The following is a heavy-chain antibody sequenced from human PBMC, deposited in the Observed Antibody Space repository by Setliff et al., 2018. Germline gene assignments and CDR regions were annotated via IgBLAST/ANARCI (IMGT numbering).Heavy chain of an antibody. V-gene: IGHV1-46*01. CDR2: INPSGGST. J-gene: IGHJ5*02. Sequence: ASVKVSCKASGYTFTSYYMHWVRQAPGQGLEWMGIINPSGGSTSYAQKFQGRVTMTRDTSTSTVYMELSSLRSEDTAVYYCARNGARGGGIVVVPARLDGWFDPWGQGTLVTVS. CDR3: ARNGARGGGIVVVPARLDGWFDP. CDR1: GYTFTSYY. D-gene: IGHD2-2*01.